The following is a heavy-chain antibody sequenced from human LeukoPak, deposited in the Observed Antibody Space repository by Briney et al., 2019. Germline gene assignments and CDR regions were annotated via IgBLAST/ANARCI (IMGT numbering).Heavy chain of an antibody. D-gene: IGHD1-26*01. Sequence: ASAKVSCKTSGYGLSTYGISWVRQAPGQGLEWLGWISVDNGNTNYAQKFQDRVTITTDTSTSTVYMELTSLKSDDTAVYYCARDRSNSEYWGQGTLVTVSS. CDR3: ARDRSNSEY. V-gene: IGHV1-18*01. CDR2: ISVDNGNT. CDR1: GYGLSTYG. J-gene: IGHJ4*02.